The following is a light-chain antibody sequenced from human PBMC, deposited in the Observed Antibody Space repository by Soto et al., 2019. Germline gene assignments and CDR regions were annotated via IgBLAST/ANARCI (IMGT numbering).Light chain of an antibody. CDR3: MQGIHWPWT. CDR1: QSLVHSYGNTY. Sequence: DVVMTQSPLSLPVNLGQPASISCRSSQSLVHSYGNTYLNWFQQRPGQSPRRLIYKVSNRDSGVPDRFSGSGACTDFTLKISRVEAEDVGVYYFMQGIHWPWTFDQGTPVEIQ. CDR2: KVS. J-gene: IGKJ1*01. V-gene: IGKV2-30*02.